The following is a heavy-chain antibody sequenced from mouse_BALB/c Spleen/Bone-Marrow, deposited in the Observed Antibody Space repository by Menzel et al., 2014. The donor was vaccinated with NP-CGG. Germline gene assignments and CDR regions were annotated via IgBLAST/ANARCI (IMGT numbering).Heavy chain of an antibody. J-gene: IGHJ3*01. CDR2: IWGDGST. Sequence: VQLQQSGPGLVAPSQSLSITCTVSGFSLAGYGVPWVRLPTGKFLAWLGMIWGDGSTDYNSAFKSRLNISKDNSKSQVFLKMNSLQTDDTARYYCARELHPWGQGTLVTVSA. V-gene: IGHV2-6-7*01. CDR1: GFSLAGYG. CDR3: ARELHP.